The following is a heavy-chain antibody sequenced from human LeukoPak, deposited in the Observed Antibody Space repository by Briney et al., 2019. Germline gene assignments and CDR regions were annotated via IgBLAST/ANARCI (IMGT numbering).Heavy chain of an antibody. CDR2: ISSSSSYI. CDR3: ARVVGAETEDYFDY. CDR1: GFTFSSYS. J-gene: IGHJ4*02. D-gene: IGHD1-26*01. V-gene: IGHV3-21*01. Sequence: GGSLRLSCAASGFTFSSYSMNWARQAPGKGLEWVSSISSSSSYIYYADSVKGRFTISRDNAKNSLYLQMNSLRAEDTAVYYCARVVGAETEDYFDYWGQGTLVTVSS.